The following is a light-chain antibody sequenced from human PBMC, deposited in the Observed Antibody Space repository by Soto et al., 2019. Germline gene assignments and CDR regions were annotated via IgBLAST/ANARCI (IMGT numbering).Light chain of an antibody. CDR3: QQYNSYST. J-gene: IGKJ1*01. CDR1: QSISSW. CDR2: DAS. V-gene: IGKV1-5*01. Sequence: DIQMTQSPSSLSASVEDRVIITCRASQSISSWLAWYQQKPGKAPKLLIYDASSLESGVPSRFSGSGSGTEFTLTISSLQPDDFATYYCQQYNSYSTFGQGTKVDIK.